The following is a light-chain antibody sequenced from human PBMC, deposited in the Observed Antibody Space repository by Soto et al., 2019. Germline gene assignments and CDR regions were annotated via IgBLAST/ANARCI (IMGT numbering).Light chain of an antibody. J-gene: IGLJ2*01. V-gene: IGLV2-14*01. Sequence: QSALTQPASVSGSPGQSITISCTGTSSDVGGYNYVSWYQQHPGKAPKLIIYDVSYRPSGVSNRFSGSKSGNTASLTISGLQAEDEAQYYCSSYTSSSTPVVFGGGTKLTFL. CDR2: DVS. CDR3: SSYTSSSTPVV. CDR1: SSDVGGYNY.